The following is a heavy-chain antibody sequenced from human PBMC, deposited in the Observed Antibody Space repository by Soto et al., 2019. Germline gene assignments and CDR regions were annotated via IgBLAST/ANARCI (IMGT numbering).Heavy chain of an antibody. J-gene: IGHJ6*02. Sequence: GGSLGLSCAASGFRFSSYAMSWVRQDPGKGLEWVSYISSSSSTIYYADSVKGRFTISRDNAKNSLYLQMNSLRDEDTAVYYCARVGCSSTSCYVRRNYYYYYVMDVWGQGTTVTVSS. V-gene: IGHV3-48*02. CDR3: ARVGCSSTSCYVRRNYYYYYVMDV. D-gene: IGHD2-2*01. CDR2: ISSSSSTI. CDR1: GFRFSSYA.